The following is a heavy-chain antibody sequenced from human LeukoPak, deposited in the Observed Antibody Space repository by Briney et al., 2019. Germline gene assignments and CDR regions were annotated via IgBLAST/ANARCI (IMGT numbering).Heavy chain of an antibody. CDR2: ISGSGGST. Sequence: PGGSLRLSCAASGFTFSSYAMSWVRQAPGKGLEWVSAISGSGGSTYYAASVRGRFTISRDNSKKTLYLQMNSLRAEDTAVYYCAKDPDSSGYLYYFDYWGQGTLVTVSS. CDR1: GFTFSSYA. J-gene: IGHJ4*02. CDR3: AKDPDSSGYLYYFDY. D-gene: IGHD3-22*01. V-gene: IGHV3-23*01.